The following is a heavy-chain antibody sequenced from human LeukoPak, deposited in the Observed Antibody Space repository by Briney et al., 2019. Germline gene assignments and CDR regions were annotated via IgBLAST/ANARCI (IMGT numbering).Heavy chain of an antibody. CDR1: GGSISSYY. D-gene: IGHD3-10*01. CDR2: IYYSGST. Sequence: SETLSLTCTVSGGSISSYYWSWIRQPPGKGLEWIGYIYYSGSTNYNPSLKSRVTISVDTPKHQFSLKLSSVTAADTAVYYCARTMVRGVCDYWGQGTLVTVSS. J-gene: IGHJ4*02. V-gene: IGHV4-59*08. CDR3: ARTMVRGVCDY.